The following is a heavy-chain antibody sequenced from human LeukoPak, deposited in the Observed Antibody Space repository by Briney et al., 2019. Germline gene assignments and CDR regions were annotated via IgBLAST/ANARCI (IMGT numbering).Heavy chain of an antibody. Sequence: PGGSLRLSCAASGFTFSSYSMNWVRQAPGKGLEWVAVISYDGSNKYYADSVKGRFTISRDNSKNSLYLQMNSLRAEDTAVYYCARHYGSGRFYYYYMDVWGKGTTVTISS. CDR1: GFTFSSYS. CDR3: ARHYGSGRFYYYYMDV. J-gene: IGHJ6*03. D-gene: IGHD3-10*01. V-gene: IGHV3-30*03. CDR2: ISYDGSNK.